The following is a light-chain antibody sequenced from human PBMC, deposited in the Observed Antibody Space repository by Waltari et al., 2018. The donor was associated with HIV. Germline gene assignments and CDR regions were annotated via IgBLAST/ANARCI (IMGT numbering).Light chain of an antibody. CDR2: RNN. Sequence: QSVLTQPPSASGTPGKRVTISCSGSSSNIGSKYVYWYRLVPGTAPNLLIYRNNQRPSGGPGRFSGSKSGTSASRAISALRSEDEADYYCAAWDDSLSAFYVFGTGTKVTVL. V-gene: IGLV1-47*01. CDR3: AAWDDSLSAFYV. CDR1: SSNIGSKY. J-gene: IGLJ1*01.